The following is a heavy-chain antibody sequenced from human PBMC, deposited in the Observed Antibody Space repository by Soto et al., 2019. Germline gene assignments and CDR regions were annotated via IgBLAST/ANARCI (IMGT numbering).Heavy chain of an antibody. CDR2: ISAYNGNT. J-gene: IGHJ3*02. Sequence: QVQLVQSGAEVKKPGASVKVSCKASGYTFTSYGISWVRQAPGQLLEWMGWISAYNGNTNYAQKLQGRVTMTTDTSTSTAYMELRSLRSDDTAVYYCARAPYCSGGSCYDPHAFDIWGQGTMVTVSS. D-gene: IGHD2-15*01. V-gene: IGHV1-18*01. CDR1: GYTFTSYG. CDR3: ARAPYCSGGSCYDPHAFDI.